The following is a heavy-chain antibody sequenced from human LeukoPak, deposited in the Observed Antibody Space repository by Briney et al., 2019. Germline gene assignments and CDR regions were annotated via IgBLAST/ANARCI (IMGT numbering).Heavy chain of an antibody. CDR3: ARAGGYGGALGY. CDR2: IYSSGST. V-gene: IGHV4-61*01. D-gene: IGHD4-23*01. Sequence: SETLSLTCAVSGGSISSGSYYWSWIRQPPGKGLEWIGYIYSSGSTNYNPSLKSRVTISVDTSKNQFSLKLSSVTAADTAVYYCARAGGYGGALGYWGQGTLVTVSP. CDR1: GGSISSGSYY. J-gene: IGHJ4*02.